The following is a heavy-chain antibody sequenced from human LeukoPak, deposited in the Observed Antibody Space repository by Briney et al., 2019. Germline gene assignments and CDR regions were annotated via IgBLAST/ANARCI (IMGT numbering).Heavy chain of an antibody. D-gene: IGHD3-10*01. V-gene: IGHV1-46*01. Sequence: ASVTVSFKASGYTFTSYYMHWVRQAPGQGLEWMGIINPSGGSTSYAQKFQGRVTMTRDTSTSTVYMELSSLRSEDTAVYYCATRGAWFGELLYHDAFDIWGQGTMVTVSS. J-gene: IGHJ3*02. CDR3: ATRGAWFGELLYHDAFDI. CDR1: GYTFTSYY. CDR2: INPSGGST.